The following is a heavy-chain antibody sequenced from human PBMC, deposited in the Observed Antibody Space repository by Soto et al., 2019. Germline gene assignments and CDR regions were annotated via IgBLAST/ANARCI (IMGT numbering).Heavy chain of an antibody. CDR1: GFTFSTHS. D-gene: IGHD5-12*01. J-gene: IGHJ5*02. CDR3: SKWDGYGDQ. Sequence: EVQLLESGGGLVQPGGSLRLSCGASGFTFSTHSMTWVRQAPGKGLEWVCGISGGGDSTHYADSVKGRFTNSRDNSKNMVYLQMNSLTADDTAVYFCSKWDGYGDQWGQGTLVTVSS. CDR2: ISGGGDST. V-gene: IGHV3-23*01.